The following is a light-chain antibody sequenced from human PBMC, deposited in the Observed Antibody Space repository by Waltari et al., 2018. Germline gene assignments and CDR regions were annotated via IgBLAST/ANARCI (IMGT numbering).Light chain of an antibody. CDR1: QDISNQ. CDR3: QQAYNTPVT. V-gene: IGKV1-12*01. Sequence: DIQMTQSPSSVSASVGDTVTITCRASQDISNQLTWYQQKPGKAPKLLIYGASTLHDGVPSRFSGSASGTDFTLIISSLQPEDFATYYCQQAYNTPVTFGPGTKVDIK. J-gene: IGKJ3*01. CDR2: GAS.